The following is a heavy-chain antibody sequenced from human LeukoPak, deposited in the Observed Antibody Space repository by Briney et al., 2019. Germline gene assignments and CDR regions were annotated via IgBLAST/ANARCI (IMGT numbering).Heavy chain of an antibody. CDR3: ARGSYPESDWFDP. CDR2: IIPILGIA. J-gene: IGHJ5*02. Sequence: GASVKVSCKASGGTFSSYAISWVRQAPGQGLEWMGRIIPILGIANYAQKFQGRVTITADKSTSTAYMELSSLRSDDTAVYYCARGSYPESDWFDPCGQGTLVTVSS. V-gene: IGHV1-69*04. CDR1: GGTFSSYA.